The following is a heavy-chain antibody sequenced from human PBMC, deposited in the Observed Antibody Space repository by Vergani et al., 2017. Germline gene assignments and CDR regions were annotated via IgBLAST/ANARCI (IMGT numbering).Heavy chain of an antibody. CDR3: ARGGYGSGSYTTRNFYYYYGMDV. D-gene: IGHD3-10*01. Sequence: QVQLVQSGAEVKKPGASVKVSCKASGYTFTGYYMHWVRQAHGQGLEWMGWINPNSGGTNYAQKFQGRVTMTRDTSISTAYMELSRLRSDDTAVYYCARGGYGSGSYTTRNFYYYYGMDVWGQGP. CDR1: GYTFTGYY. J-gene: IGHJ6*02. V-gene: IGHV1-2*02. CDR2: INPNSGGT.